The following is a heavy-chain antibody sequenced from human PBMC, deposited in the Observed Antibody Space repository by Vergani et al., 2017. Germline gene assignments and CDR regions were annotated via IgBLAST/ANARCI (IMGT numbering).Heavy chain of an antibody. CDR2: IDWDDDK. CDR3: ARSSNWGSTGFDY. CDR1: GFSLSTSGMR. Sequence: QVTLKESGPALVKPTQTLTLTCTFSGFSLSTSGMRVSWIRQPPGKALEWLARIDWDDDKFYSTSLKTRLTISKDTSTNQVVLTMTNMDPVDTATYYCARSSNWGSTGFDYWGQGTLVTVSS. D-gene: IGHD7-27*01. J-gene: IGHJ4*02. V-gene: IGHV2-70*04.